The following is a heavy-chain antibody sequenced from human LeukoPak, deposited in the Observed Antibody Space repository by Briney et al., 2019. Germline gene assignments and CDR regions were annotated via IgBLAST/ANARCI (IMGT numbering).Heavy chain of an antibody. D-gene: IGHD5-24*01. V-gene: IGHV5-51*01. CDR2: IYPGDSDT. CDR1: AYSFTSCW. CDR3: AKPAGRWRQLGWANY. J-gene: IGHJ4*02. Sequence: GESLKISCKGSAYSFTSCWICWVRQMPGKGLEWMGIIYPGDSDTRYSPSFQGQVTISADKSISTAYLQWSCLKASDTAMYYCAKPAGRWRQLGWANYWGQGTLVTVSS.